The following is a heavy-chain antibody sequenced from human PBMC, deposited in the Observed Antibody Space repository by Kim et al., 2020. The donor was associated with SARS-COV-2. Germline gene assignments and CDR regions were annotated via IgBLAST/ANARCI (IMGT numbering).Heavy chain of an antibody. D-gene: IGHD1-26*01. V-gene: IGHV1-69*13. Sequence: SVKVSCKASGGTFSSYAISWVRQAPGQGLEWMGGIIPILGTANYAQKFQGRVTITADECTGTAYMELSSLRSEDTAVYYCARDRRWEIRDYYYYGMDVWGQGTTVTVSS. CDR3: ARDRRWEIRDYYYYGMDV. CDR2: IIPILGTA. J-gene: IGHJ6*02. CDR1: GGTFSSYA.